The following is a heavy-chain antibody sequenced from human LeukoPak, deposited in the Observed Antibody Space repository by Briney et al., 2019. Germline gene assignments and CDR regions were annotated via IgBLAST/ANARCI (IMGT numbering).Heavy chain of an antibody. D-gene: IGHD3-22*01. CDR1: GGSISSSSYY. V-gene: IGHV4-39*07. CDR3: ARLYYYDTTFFDT. CDR2: IYYSGST. Sequence: SETLSLTCTVSGGSISSSSYYWGWIRQPPGKGLEWIGSIYYSGSTYYNPSLKSRVTISLDMSNNQFSLKLSSVTAADTAVYFCARLYYYDTTFFDTWGQGILVTVSS. J-gene: IGHJ5*02.